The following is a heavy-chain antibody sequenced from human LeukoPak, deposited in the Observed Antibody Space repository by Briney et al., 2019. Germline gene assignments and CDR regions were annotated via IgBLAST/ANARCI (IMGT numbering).Heavy chain of an antibody. D-gene: IGHD2-15*01. CDR2: IYYSGST. Sequence: SETLSLTCTVSGGSISSGGYYWSWIRQHPGKGLEWIGYIYYSGSTYYNPSLKSRVTMSVDTSKNQFSLKLSSVTAADTAVYYCARDPGYCSGGSCYGITSNYYYYGMDVWGQGTTVTVSS. CDR3: ARDPGYCSGGSCYGITSNYYYYGMDV. V-gene: IGHV4-31*03. CDR1: GGSISSGGYY. J-gene: IGHJ6*02.